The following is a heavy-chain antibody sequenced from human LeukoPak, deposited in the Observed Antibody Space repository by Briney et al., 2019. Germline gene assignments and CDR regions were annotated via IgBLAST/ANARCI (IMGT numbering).Heavy chain of an antibody. CDR3: GRILRWAAFDI. D-gene: IGHD4-23*01. Sequence: GGSLRLSCAASGFTFSSYSMNWVRQAPGKGLEWVSSISSSSTYIYSADSVRGRFRISRDNAGSALYLHMNNLRAEDTAVYYWGRILRWAAFDIWGQGRMV. J-gene: IGHJ3*02. V-gene: IGHV3-21*01. CDR1: GFTFSSYS. CDR2: ISSSSTYI.